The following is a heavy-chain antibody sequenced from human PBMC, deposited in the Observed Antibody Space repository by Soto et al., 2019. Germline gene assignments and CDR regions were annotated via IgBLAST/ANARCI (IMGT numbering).Heavy chain of an antibody. Sequence: QITLKESGPTLVQPTQTLTLTCTFSGFSLSTSGVAVGWIRQPPGKALEWLALIYWDDDKRYSPSLKSRLTITKDTSRNQVVLTMTNVDPVDTATYYCARRGYSSGWYNWFDPWGQGTLVTVSS. CDR1: GFSLSTSGVA. CDR2: IYWDDDK. CDR3: ARRGYSSGWYNWFDP. D-gene: IGHD6-19*01. V-gene: IGHV2-5*02. J-gene: IGHJ5*02.